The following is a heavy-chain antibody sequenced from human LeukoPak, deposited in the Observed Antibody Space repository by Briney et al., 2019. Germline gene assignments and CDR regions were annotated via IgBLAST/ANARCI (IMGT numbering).Heavy chain of an antibody. J-gene: IGHJ4*02. Sequence: ASVKASCKASGYTFTGYYIHWVRQAPGQGLEWMGWINPNSGDTNYAQKFQGRVTMTRDTSISTAYMELSRLRSDGPAVYYCARGGDSTNFDYWGQGTLVTVSS. D-gene: IGHD4-11*01. CDR1: GYTFTGYY. CDR2: INPNSGDT. CDR3: ARGGDSTNFDY. V-gene: IGHV1-2*02.